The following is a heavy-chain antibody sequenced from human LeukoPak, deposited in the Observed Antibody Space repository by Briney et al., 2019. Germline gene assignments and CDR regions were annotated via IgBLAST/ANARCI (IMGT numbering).Heavy chain of an antibody. V-gene: IGHV3-13*01. J-gene: IGHJ6*02. D-gene: IGHD3-10*01. CDR1: GFTFSSYD. CDR2: INTAGDT. Sequence: GGSLRLSCAASGFTFSSYDMHWVRQAAGKGLEWVAAINTAGDTYYPGSVRGRFTISRENAKESFFLQMNSLRAGDTAVYYCARGGYFGSGPMDVWGQGTTVTVSS. CDR3: ARGGYFGSGPMDV.